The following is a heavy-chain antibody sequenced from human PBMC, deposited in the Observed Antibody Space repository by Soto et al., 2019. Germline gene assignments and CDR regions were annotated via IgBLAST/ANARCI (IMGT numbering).Heavy chain of an antibody. CDR3: ARDGGYYGAGSYFDP. Sequence: QEQLVESGGGVVKPGRSLRLSCAASGFTFSSYGMNWVRQVPGEGLEWVAVIWYDGSNKYYADSVKGRCTISRDNSNDTLYLEMNSLRAEDTAVYYCARDGGYYGAGSYFDPWGQGSLVPVSS. V-gene: IGHV3-33*01. J-gene: IGHJ5*02. CDR2: IWYDGSNK. CDR1: GFTFSSYG. D-gene: IGHD3-10*01.